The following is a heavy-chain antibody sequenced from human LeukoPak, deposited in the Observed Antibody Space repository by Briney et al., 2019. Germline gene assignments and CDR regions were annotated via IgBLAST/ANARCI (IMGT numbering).Heavy chain of an antibody. CDR2: ISYDGSNK. CDR1: GFTFSSNG. CDR3: AKEEGYCSGGSCYPVPFDY. D-gene: IGHD2-15*01. V-gene: IGHV3-30*18. J-gene: IGHJ4*02. Sequence: GGSLRLSCAASGFTFSSNGMHWVRQAPGKGLEWVAVISYDGSNKYYADSVKGRFTIPRDNSKNTLYLQMNSLRAEDTAVYYCAKEEGYCSGGSCYPVPFDYWGQGTLVTVSS.